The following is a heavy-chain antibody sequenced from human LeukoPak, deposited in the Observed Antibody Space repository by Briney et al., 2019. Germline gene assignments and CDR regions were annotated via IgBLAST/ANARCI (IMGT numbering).Heavy chain of an antibody. CDR2: INWNGGST. CDR3: ARDGTGDYYGAIGLF. Sequence: AGGSLRLSCAASGFTFDDYGMSWVRQAPGKGLEWVSGINWNGGSTGYADSVKGRFTISRDNAKNSLYLQMNSLRAEDTALYFCARDGTGDYYGAIGLFWGQGTRVTVSS. D-gene: IGHD3-10*01. V-gene: IGHV3-20*04. J-gene: IGHJ4*02. CDR1: GFTFDDYG.